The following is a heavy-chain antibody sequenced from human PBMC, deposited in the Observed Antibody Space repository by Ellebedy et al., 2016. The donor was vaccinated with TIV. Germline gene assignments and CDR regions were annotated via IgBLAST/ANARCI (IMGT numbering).Heavy chain of an antibody. CDR1: GLTFSSHA. CDR2: ITESGGNP. CDR3: ARDPVGVGPAFDI. D-gene: IGHD4-23*01. V-gene: IGHV3-23*01. Sequence: GESLKISCAASGLTFSSHAMSWVRQAPGKGLEWVSSITESGGNPYYADSVKGRFTISRDNSKNTLYLQMNSLRAEDTAGYYCARDPVGVGPAFDIWGQGTMVTVSS. J-gene: IGHJ3*02.